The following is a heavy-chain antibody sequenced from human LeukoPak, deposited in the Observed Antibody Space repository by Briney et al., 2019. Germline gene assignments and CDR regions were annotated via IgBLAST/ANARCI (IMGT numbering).Heavy chain of an antibody. D-gene: IGHD2/OR15-2a*01. J-gene: IGHJ5*01. Sequence: PGGSLRLSCAASGFTFSGYIMNWVRQAPGKGLEWVSSVSFDGTNNFYADSVNGRLTVSGDNSKNTVYLNMNSLRPDDTAVYFCARDRSVIGADFDSWGQGTLVTVSS. CDR1: GFTFSGYI. CDR2: VSFDGTNN. CDR3: ARDRSVIGADFDS. V-gene: IGHV3-30*03.